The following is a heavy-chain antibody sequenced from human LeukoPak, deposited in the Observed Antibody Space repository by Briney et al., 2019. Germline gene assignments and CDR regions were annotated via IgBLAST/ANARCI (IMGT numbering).Heavy chain of an antibody. D-gene: IGHD3-22*01. CDR1: GGSISSSSYY. V-gene: IGHV4-39*01. J-gene: IGHJ4*02. Sequence: SEALSLTCTVSGGSISSSSYYWGWIRQPPGKGLEWIGSIHYSGSTYYNPSLKSRVTISVDTSKNQFSLKLSSVTAADTAVYYCARHRLYYYDSSGYYYFDYWGQGTLVTVSS. CDR2: IHYSGST. CDR3: ARHRLYYYDSSGYYYFDY.